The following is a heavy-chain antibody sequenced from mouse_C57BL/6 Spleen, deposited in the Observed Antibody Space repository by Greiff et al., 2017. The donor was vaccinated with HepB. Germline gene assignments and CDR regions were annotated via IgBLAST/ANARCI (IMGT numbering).Heavy chain of an antibody. CDR3: ARGITTVVAPFAY. CDR2: IYPGDGDT. D-gene: IGHD1-1*01. CDR1: GYAFSSSW. J-gene: IGHJ3*01. Sequence: VKPGASVKISCKASGYAFSSSWMNWVKQRPGKGLEWIGRIYPGDGDTNYNGKFKGKATLTADKSSSTAYMQLSSLTSEDSAVYFCARGITTVVAPFAYWGQGTLVTVSA. V-gene: IGHV1-82*01.